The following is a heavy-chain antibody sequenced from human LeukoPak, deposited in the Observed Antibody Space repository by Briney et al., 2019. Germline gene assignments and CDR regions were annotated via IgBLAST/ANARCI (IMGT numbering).Heavy chain of an antibody. CDR1: GYSFTSDW. CDR2: IYPSDSDT. V-gene: IGHV5-51*01. D-gene: IGHD6-13*01. CDR3: ARQGAAGKYYYYYMDV. J-gene: IGHJ6*03. Sequence: GESLKISCKGSGYSFTSDWIGWVRQMPGKGLEWMGIIYPSDSDTRYSPSFQGQVTTSADKSINTAYLEWSSLKASDTAIYYCARQGAAGKYYYYYMDVWGKGTTVTVSS.